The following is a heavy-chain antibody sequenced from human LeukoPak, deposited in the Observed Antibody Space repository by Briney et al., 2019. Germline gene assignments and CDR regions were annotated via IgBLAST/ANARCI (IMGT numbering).Heavy chain of an antibody. CDR3: ARGGNYDFWSGYFSTAFDI. Sequence: ASVKVSCKASGYTFTGYYMHWVRQAPGQGLEWMGWINTNTGNPTYAQGFTGRFVFSLDTSVSTAYLQISSLKAEDTAVYYCARGGNYDFWSGYFSTAFDIWGQGTMVTVSS. J-gene: IGHJ3*02. V-gene: IGHV7-4-1*02. CDR2: INTNTGNP. D-gene: IGHD3-3*01. CDR1: GYTFTGYY.